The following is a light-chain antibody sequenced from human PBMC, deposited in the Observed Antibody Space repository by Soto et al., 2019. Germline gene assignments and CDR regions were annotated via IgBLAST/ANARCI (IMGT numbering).Light chain of an antibody. CDR1: QSVSNNY. CDR3: QQYGSSPRT. V-gene: IGKV3-20*01. Sequence: EIVLTQSPGTLSLSPRERATLSCRASQSVSNNYLAWYQQKPGQAPRLLIYGASSRATGIPDRFSGSGSGTDFILTISRLEPEDFAVYYCQQYGSSPRTFGQGTKVEIK. CDR2: GAS. J-gene: IGKJ1*01.